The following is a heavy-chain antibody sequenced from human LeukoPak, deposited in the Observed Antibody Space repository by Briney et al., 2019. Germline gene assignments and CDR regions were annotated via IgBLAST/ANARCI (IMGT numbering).Heavy chain of an antibody. D-gene: IGHD3/OR15-3a*01. CDR1: GFSFITYA. J-gene: IGHJ4*01. CDR3: ARVSVGPDFDY. CDR2: ISSNGGST. Sequence: PGGSLRLSCAASGFSFITYAMHWVRQAPGKGLEYVSAISSNGGSTYYANSVKGRFTISRDNSKNTLYLQMGSLRAEDMAVYYCARVSVGPDFDYWGQEPWSPSPQ. V-gene: IGHV3-64*01.